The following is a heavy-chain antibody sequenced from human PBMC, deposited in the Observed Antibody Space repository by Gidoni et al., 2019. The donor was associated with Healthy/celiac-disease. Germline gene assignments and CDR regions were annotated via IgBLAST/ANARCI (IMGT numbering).Heavy chain of an antibody. CDR1: GLTFSSYA. Sequence: EVQLVESGGGLVKPGGSLRLSWESSGLTFSSYAMNWVRQAPGKGLEWVSYISSSGSIIYYADSVKCRFTISRDNDNNSLYLKMNSLRAEDTAVYYCARDFVSSWYDAFDIWGQVTMVTVSS. D-gene: IGHD6-13*01. CDR2: ISSSGSII. CDR3: ARDFVSSWYDAFDI. V-gene: IGHV3-48*03. J-gene: IGHJ3*02.